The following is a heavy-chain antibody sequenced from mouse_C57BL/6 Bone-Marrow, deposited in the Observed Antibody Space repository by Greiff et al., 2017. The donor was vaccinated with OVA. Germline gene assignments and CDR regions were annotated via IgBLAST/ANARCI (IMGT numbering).Heavy chain of an antibody. Sequence: QVQLQQSGPELVKPGASVKISCKASGYAFSSSWMNWVKQRPGKGLEWIGRIYPGDGDTNYNGKFKGKATLTADKSSSTAYMQLSSLTSEDSAVYVSARWVSPWYFDVWGTGTTVTVSS. J-gene: IGHJ1*03. CDR2: IYPGDGDT. CDR1: GYAFSSSW. V-gene: IGHV1-82*01. CDR3: ARWVSPWYFDV.